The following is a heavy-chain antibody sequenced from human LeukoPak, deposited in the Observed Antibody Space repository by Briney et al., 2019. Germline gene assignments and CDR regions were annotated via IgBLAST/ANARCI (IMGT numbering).Heavy chain of an antibody. CDR1: GYTLTSFG. CDR2: ISGNNRNT. CDR3: ARDSRLAAGLSPGLYYYYGMDV. J-gene: IGHJ6*02. D-gene: IGHD6-13*01. V-gene: IGHV1-18*01. Sequence: GASLKLSCTASGYTLTSFGISWVRQAPGQGLEWMAGISGNNRNTNSAQKFQGRFTLTTNTSTHTAYMELRSLRYDAPAVYYCARDSRLAAGLSPGLYYYYGMDVWGQGTTVIVSS.